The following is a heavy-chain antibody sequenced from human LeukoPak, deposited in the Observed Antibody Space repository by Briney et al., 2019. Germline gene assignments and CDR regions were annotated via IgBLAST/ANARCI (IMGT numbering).Heavy chain of an antibody. CDR1: GYTFTSYG. CDR2: ISAYNGNT. V-gene: IGHV1-18*01. D-gene: IGHD3-10*01. Sequence: ASVKVSCKASGYTFTSYGISWVRQAPGQGLEWMGWISAYNGNTNYAQRLQGRVTMTTDTSTSTAYMELSSLRSEDTAVYYCAREERITMVRGIPNWFDPWGQGTLVTVSS. CDR3: AREERITMVRGIPNWFDP. J-gene: IGHJ5*02.